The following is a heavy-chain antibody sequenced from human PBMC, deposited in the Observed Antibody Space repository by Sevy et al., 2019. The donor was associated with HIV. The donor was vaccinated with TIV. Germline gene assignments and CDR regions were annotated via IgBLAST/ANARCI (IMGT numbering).Heavy chain of an antibody. CDR3: ARHLPLAYYEILTPDSRPFDN. CDR1: GDSINSNDYY. V-gene: IGHV4-39*01. J-gene: IGHJ4*02. CDR2: IYYSGST. D-gene: IGHD3-9*01. Sequence: ASETLSLTCGVSGDSINSNDYYWGWIRQPPGKGLEWIGTIYYSGSTYYNPSLKSRVTISVDTSKNQFSLKLTSVTAADTALYYCARHLPLAYYEILTPDSRPFDNWGQGTLVTVSS.